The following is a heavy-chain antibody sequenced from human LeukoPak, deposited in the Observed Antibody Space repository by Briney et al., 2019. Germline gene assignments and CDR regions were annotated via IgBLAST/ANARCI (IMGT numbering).Heavy chain of an antibody. Sequence: QPGGSLRLSCAASGFTSRPLGMNWVRQAPGRGLEWVPYTSSGSSSAYYADSVKGRFTISRDNAKNSLYLQVNSLRDEDTAVYYCARGRGLTLSYHYFDCWGQGTLVTVSS. V-gene: IGHV3-48*02. J-gene: IGHJ4*02. CDR3: ARGRGLTLSYHYFDC. D-gene: IGHD3-10*01. CDR1: GFTSRPLG. CDR2: TSSGSSSA.